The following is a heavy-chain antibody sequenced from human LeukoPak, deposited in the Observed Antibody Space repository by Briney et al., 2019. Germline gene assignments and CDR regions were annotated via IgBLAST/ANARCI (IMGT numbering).Heavy chain of an antibody. D-gene: IGHD6-19*01. CDR3: ARDRAVAEFDY. J-gene: IGHJ4*02. CDR1: GFTFTSSA. CDR2: IVVGSGNT. Sequence: GASVKVSCKASGFTFTSSAMQWVRQARGQRLEWIGWIVVGSGNTNYAQKFQERVTITRDMSTSTAYMELSSLRSEDTAVYYCARDRAVAEFDYWGQGTLVTVSS. V-gene: IGHV1-58*02.